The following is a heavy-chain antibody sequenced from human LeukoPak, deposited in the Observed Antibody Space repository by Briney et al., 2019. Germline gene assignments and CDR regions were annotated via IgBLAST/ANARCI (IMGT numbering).Heavy chain of an antibody. J-gene: IGHJ3*02. V-gene: IGHV3-48*04. CDR1: GFTFSSYA. D-gene: IGHD3-3*02. CDR2: ISSSGSTI. Sequence: GGSLRLSCAASGFTFSSYAMSWVRQAPGKGLEWVSAISSSGSTIYYADSVKGRFTISRDNAKNSLYLQMNSLRAEDTAVYYCARLAPSDAFDIWGQGTMVTVSS. CDR3: ARLAPSDAFDI.